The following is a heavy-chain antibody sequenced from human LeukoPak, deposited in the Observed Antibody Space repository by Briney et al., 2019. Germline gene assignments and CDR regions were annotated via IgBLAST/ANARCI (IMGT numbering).Heavy chain of an antibody. CDR3: ARANCSGGSCYSTYFDX. V-gene: IGHV4-34*01. CDR2: INDSGST. D-gene: IGHD2-15*01. CDR1: GGSFSGYY. J-gene: IGHJ4*02. Sequence: SETLSLTCAVYGGSFSGYYWSWIRQPPEKGLEWIGEINDSGSTNYNTSLKSRVTMSGDTSKNQFSLKLSSVTAADTAVYYCARANCSGGSCYSTYFDXXXQGXLVTV.